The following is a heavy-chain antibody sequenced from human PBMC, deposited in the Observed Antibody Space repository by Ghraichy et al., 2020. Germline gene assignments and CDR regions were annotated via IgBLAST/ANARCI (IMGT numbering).Heavy chain of an antibody. V-gene: IGHV4-59*01. Sequence: SETLSLTCTVSGGSISSYYWSWIRQPPGKGLEWIGYIYYSGSTNYNPSLKSRVTISVDTSKNQFSLKLSSVTAADTALYYCARGGYYFWGQGTLVTVSS. J-gene: IGHJ4*02. CDR2: IYYSGST. D-gene: IGHD1-1*01. CDR3: ARGGYYF. CDR1: GGSISSYY.